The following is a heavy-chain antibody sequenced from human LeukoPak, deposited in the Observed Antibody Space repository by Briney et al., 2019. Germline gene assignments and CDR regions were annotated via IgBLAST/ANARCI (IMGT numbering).Heavy chain of an antibody. J-gene: IGHJ4*02. V-gene: IGHV1-69*05. CDR1: GGTFSSYA. CDR3: ARGGRLWSGYYYYFDY. D-gene: IGHD3-3*01. CDR2: IIPIFGTA. Sequence: SVKVSCKASGGTFSSYAISWVRQAPGQGLEWLGGIIPIFGTANYAQKFQGRVTITTDESTSTAYMELSSLRSEDTAVYYCARGGRLWSGYYYYFDYWGQGSLVTVSS.